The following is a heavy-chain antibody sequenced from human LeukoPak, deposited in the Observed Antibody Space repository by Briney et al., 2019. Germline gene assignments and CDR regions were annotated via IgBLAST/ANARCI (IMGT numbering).Heavy chain of an antibody. J-gene: IGHJ3*02. D-gene: IGHD1-7*01. Sequence: PSETLSLTCTVSGGSISSGGYYWSWIRQPPGKGLEWIGYIYHSGSTYYNPSLKSRVTISVDRSKNQFSLKLSSVTAADTAVYYCATPGLTGTTFGFAFDIWGQGTMVTVSS. CDR2: IYHSGST. CDR3: ATPGLTGTTFGFAFDI. CDR1: GGSISSGGYY. V-gene: IGHV4-30-2*01.